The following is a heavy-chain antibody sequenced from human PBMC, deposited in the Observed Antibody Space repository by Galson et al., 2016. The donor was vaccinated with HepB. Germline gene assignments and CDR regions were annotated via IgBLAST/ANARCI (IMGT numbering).Heavy chain of an antibody. CDR1: GLTLGSYW. Sequence: SLRLSCAASGLTLGSYWMTWVRQTPGKGLEWVGNIKEDGSEKYYADSVKGRFTISRDNARNSLYLQMSSLRVDDSALYYCVRGMSYGMYWGQGTLVTVSS. V-gene: IGHV3-7*01. CDR3: VRGMSYGMY. D-gene: IGHD2-21*01. CDR2: IKEDGSEK. J-gene: IGHJ4*02.